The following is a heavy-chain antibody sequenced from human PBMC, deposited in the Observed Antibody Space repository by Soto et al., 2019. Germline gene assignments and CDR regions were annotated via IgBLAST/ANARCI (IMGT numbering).Heavy chain of an antibody. Sequence: QVPLVQSGAEVKKPGASVKVSCKASGNTFTSYDINWVRQATGHGLEWMGWINPNSGNIGYAQKFQGRVTMTRDTAIRTADMEVSRLRSDDTAVYYCARGRASGSYYLLHYWGQGTLVTVSS. CDR3: ARGRASGSYYLLHY. CDR1: GNTFTSYD. CDR2: INPNSGNI. J-gene: IGHJ4*02. D-gene: IGHD3-10*01. V-gene: IGHV1-8*01.